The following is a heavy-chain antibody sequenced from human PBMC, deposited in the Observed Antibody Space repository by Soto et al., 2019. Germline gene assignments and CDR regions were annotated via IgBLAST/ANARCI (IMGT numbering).Heavy chain of an antibody. CDR2: IIPTLGTT. J-gene: IGHJ6*02. D-gene: IGHD2-21*02. CDR1: GGSFSEFA. Sequence: QVQLVQSGTEVKTPGSSVKVSCKASGGSFSEFAINWVRQAPGQGLEWMGGIIPTLGTTDYAHKFQGRVTITEDEATRTAYMDLSGLRSEATAVYYCARDDATHCGDDCYRYFYYGMDVWGQGTTVTVSS. CDR3: ARDDATHCGDDCYRYFYYGMDV. V-gene: IGHV1-69*01.